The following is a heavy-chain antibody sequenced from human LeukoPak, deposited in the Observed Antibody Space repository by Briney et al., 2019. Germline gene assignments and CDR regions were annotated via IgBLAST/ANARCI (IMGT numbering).Heavy chain of an antibody. CDR2: ISSDSSYI. CDR3: ARDRGYSYGSVRYFGY. Sequence: KPGGSLRLSCAASGFTFSDYTMTWVRQAPGKGLEWVASISSDSSYIDYADSVKGRFTISRDNAKNSLYLQMNSLRAEDTAVYCCARDRGYSYGSVRYFGYWGQGTLVTVSS. D-gene: IGHD5-18*01. J-gene: IGHJ4*02. CDR1: GFTFSDYT. V-gene: IGHV3-21*01.